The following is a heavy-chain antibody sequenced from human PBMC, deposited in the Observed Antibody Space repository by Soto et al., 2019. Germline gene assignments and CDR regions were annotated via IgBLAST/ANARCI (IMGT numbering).Heavy chain of an antibody. V-gene: IGHV3-23*01. J-gene: IGHJ4*02. CDR1: GFTFSSYA. D-gene: IGHD2-15*01. CDR3: AKVPRGGLKDIIDY. Sequence: GGSLRLSCAASGFTFSSYAMSWVHQAPGKGLEWVSAISGSGGGTYYADSVKGRFTISRDNSKNTLYLQMNSLRAEDTAVYYCAKVPRGGLKDIIDYWGQGTLVTVSS. CDR2: ISGSGGGT.